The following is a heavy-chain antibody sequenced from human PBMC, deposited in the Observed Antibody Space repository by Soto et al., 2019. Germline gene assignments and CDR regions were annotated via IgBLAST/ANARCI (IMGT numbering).Heavy chain of an antibody. V-gene: IGHV3-23*01. CDR2: ISGSGGST. Sequence: QAGGSLRLSCAASGFTFSSYAMSWVRQAPGKGLEWVSAISGSGGSTYYADSVKGRFTISRDNSKNTLYLQMNSLRAEDTAVYYCAKAVGYYDSSGYYPAYFGMDVWGQGTTVTVSS. CDR1: GFTFSSYA. D-gene: IGHD3-22*01. J-gene: IGHJ6*02. CDR3: AKAVGYYDSSGYYPAYFGMDV.